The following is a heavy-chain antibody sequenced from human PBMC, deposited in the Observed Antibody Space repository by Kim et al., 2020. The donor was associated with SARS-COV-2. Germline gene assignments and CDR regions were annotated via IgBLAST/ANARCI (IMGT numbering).Heavy chain of an antibody. CDR2: ISSSSSYI. J-gene: IGHJ4*02. CDR1: GFTFSSYS. Sequence: GGSLRLSCAASGFTFSSYSMNWVRQAPGKGLEWVSSISSSSSYIYYADSVKGRFTISRDNAKNSLYLQMNSLRAEDTAVYYCARVLGGSSSWYWNEQWLVGGYFDYWGQGTLVTVSS. CDR3: ARVLGGSSSWYWNEQWLVGGYFDY. V-gene: IGHV3-21*01. D-gene: IGHD6-13*01.